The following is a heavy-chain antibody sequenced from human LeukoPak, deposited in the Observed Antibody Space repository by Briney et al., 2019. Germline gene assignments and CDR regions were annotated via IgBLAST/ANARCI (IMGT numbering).Heavy chain of an antibody. Sequence: ASVKVSCKASGYTFTGYSMHWVRQAPGQGLEWMGWINPSSGGTNYAQKFQGRVTMTRDTSINTSYMELRRLRSDDTAVYYCARGGVVVLGVMDIWGQGTVVTVSS. CDR2: INPSSGGT. V-gene: IGHV1-2*02. D-gene: IGHD2-21*01. CDR1: GYTFTGYS. CDR3: ARGGVVVLGVMDI. J-gene: IGHJ3*02.